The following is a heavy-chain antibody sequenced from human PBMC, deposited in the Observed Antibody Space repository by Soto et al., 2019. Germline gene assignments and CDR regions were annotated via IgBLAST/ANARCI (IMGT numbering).Heavy chain of an antibody. CDR1: GGSFSGYY. CDR2: IIHSGST. Sequence: QVQLQQWGAGLLKPSEPLSLTCAVYGGSFSGYYWSWIRQPPGKGLEWFGEIIHSGSTNYNPSLKSLVHLSVVSSKTQVTLKLSAVPAAGAAVYYCARMSRDYDILTVYGGGYYYCGMDVWGQGTTVPVSS. D-gene: IGHD3-9*01. J-gene: IGHJ6*02. V-gene: IGHV4-34*12. CDR3: ARMSRDYDILTVYGGGYYYCGMDV.